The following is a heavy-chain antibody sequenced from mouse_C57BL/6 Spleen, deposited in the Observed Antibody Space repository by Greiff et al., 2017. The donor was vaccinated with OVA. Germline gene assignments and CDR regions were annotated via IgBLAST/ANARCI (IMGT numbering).Heavy chain of an antibody. V-gene: IGHV1-52*01. CDR1: GYTFTSYW. J-gene: IGHJ1*03. D-gene: IGHD1-1*01. CDR2: IDPSDSET. CDR3: ARYAGSSGGGYFGV. Sequence: VKLQQPGAELVRPGSSVKLSCKASGYTFTSYWMHWVKQRPIQGLEWIGNIDPSDSETHYNQKFKDKATLTVDKSSSTAYMQLSSLTSEDSAVYYCARYAGSSGGGYFGVWGTGTTVTVSS.